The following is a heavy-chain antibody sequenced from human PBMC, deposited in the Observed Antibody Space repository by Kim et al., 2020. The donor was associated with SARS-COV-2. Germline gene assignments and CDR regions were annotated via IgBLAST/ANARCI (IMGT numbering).Heavy chain of an antibody. CDR1: GGTFSSYA. V-gene: IGHV1-69*13. CDR2: LIPISHTP. D-gene: IGHD3-16*01. CDR3: ARDPYYYDYSVSIDS. Sequence: SVKVSCKASGGTFSSYAITWVRQAPGQGLEWVGGLIPISHTPSYAQKFQGRVTVTADEVTRTAYMQLSSLRSEDTAVYFCARDPYYYDYSVSIDSWGQGTLVTGSS. J-gene: IGHJ4*02.